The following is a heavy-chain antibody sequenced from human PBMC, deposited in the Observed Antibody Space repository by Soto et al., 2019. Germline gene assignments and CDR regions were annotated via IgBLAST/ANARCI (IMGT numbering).Heavy chain of an antibody. CDR1: GYTFTGYY. J-gene: IGHJ6*02. D-gene: IGHD6-13*01. CDR2: INPNSGGT. Sequence: ASVKVSCKASGYTFTGYYMHWVRQAPGQGLEWMGWINPNSGGTNYAQKFQGRVTMTRDTSISTAYMELSRLRSDDTAVYYCARSGLEGSRWNIFYYYYGMDVWGQGTTVTVSS. CDR3: ARSGLEGSRWNIFYYYYGMDV. V-gene: IGHV1-2*02.